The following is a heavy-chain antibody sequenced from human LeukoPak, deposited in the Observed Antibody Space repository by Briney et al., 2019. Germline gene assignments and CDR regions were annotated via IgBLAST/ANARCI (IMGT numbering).Heavy chain of an antibody. CDR2: IYNTGST. CDR3: ARESDVLMVNGNHRFDP. Sequence: PSETLSLTCTVSGGSIRSGGDYWSWIRQPAGKGLEWIGRIYNTGSTNYNPSLRSRVTISVDTSKNQFSLKLRSVTAADTAVYYCARESDVLMVNGNHRFDPWGQGTLVTVSS. J-gene: IGHJ5*02. D-gene: IGHD2-8*01. V-gene: IGHV4-61*02. CDR1: GGSIRSGGDY.